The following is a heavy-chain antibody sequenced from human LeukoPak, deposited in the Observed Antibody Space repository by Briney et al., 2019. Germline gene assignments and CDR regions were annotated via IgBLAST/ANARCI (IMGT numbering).Heavy chain of an antibody. Sequence: PSETLSLTCTVSGGSISSGSYYWDWIRQPPGKGLEWIGYIYYSGSTNYNPSLKSRVTISVDTSKNQFSLKLSSVTAADTAVYYCARLEVAVAGFDYWGQGTLVTVSP. J-gene: IGHJ4*02. V-gene: IGHV4-61*05. CDR1: GGSISSGSYY. CDR3: ARLEVAVAGFDY. D-gene: IGHD6-19*01. CDR2: IYYSGST.